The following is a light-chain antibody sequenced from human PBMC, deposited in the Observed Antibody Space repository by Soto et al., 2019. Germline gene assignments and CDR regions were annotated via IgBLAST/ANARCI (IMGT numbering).Light chain of an antibody. Sequence: DIQMTQSPSSLSASVGDRVTITCRASQSISSYFNWDQQKPGKAPKLLIYAASSLQSGVQSRVSGSGSETEFTRTISSLQPEDFATYYCQHSYSTPQTFGQGTKVEIK. J-gene: IGKJ1*01. V-gene: IGKV1-39*01. CDR3: QHSYSTPQT. CDR2: AAS. CDR1: QSISSY.